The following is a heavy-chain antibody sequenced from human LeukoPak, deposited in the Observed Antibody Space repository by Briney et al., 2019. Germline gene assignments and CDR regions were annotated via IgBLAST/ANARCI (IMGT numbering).Heavy chain of an antibody. Sequence: ASVKVFCKASGYTFTGYYMHWVRQAPGQGLEWMGWINPNSGGTNYAQKVQGRVTMTRDTSISTAYMELSRLRSDDTAVYYCALLGYCSSTSCYGFDPWGQGTLVTVSS. J-gene: IGHJ5*02. CDR3: ALLGYCSSTSCYGFDP. V-gene: IGHV1-2*02. CDR2: INPNSGGT. D-gene: IGHD2-2*01. CDR1: GYTFTGYY.